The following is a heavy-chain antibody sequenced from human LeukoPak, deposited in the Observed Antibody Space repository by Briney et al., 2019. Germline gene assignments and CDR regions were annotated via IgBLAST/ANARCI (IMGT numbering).Heavy chain of an antibody. V-gene: IGHV5-51*01. CDR2: IYPGDSDT. J-gene: IGHJ4*02. CDR3: ARRKNLLDYYDSSGYVTFDY. CDR1: GYSFTSYW. D-gene: IGHD3-22*01. Sequence: GESLKISCKGSGYSFTSYWIGWVRQMPGKGLEWMGIIYPGDSDTRYSPSFQGQVTISADKSISTAYLQWSSLKASDTAMYYCARRKNLLDYYDSSGYVTFDYWGQGTLVTVSS.